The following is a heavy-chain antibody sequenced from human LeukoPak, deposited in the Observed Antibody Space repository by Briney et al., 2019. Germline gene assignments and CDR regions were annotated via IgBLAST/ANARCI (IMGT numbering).Heavy chain of an antibody. V-gene: IGHV1-8*01. D-gene: IGHD1-26*01. CDR1: GYTFTSYD. CDR2: MNPNSGNT. CDR3: ARAYSGTYGLGYYYMDV. Sequence: ASVKVSCKASGYTFTSYDINWVRQATGQGLEWMGWMNPNSGNTGYAQKFQGRVTMTRNTSISTAYMELSSLRSEDTAVYYCARAYSGTYGLGYYYMDVWGKGTTVTISS. J-gene: IGHJ6*03.